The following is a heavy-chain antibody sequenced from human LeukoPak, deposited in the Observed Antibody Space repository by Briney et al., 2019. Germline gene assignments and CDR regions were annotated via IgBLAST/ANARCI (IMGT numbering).Heavy chain of an antibody. CDR3: ARFGTGMHFFYFDS. J-gene: IGHJ4*02. D-gene: IGHD3-16*01. CDR2: IYYSGST. Sequence: SETLSLTCTVSGGSISSYYWSWIRQPPGKGLEWIGYIYYSGSTNYNPSLKSRVTISLDTSKNQFSLRLSSVTAADTAMYYCARFGTGMHFFYFDSWGQGTLVTVSS. V-gene: IGHV4-59*01. CDR1: GGSISSYY.